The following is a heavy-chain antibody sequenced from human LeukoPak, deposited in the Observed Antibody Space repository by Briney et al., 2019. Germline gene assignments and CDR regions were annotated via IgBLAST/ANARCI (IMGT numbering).Heavy chain of an antibody. CDR3: ANRGVKDTFDI. CDR1: GFTLSSDW. CDR2: ISSSSRTM. Sequence: PGGSLRLSCVVSGFTLSSDWMNWVRQAPGKGLECVSYISSSSRTMYYADSVKGRYTISRDNVKNSLYLQMNSLRAEDTAVYYCANRGVKDTFDIWGQGTMVTVSS. D-gene: IGHD4-23*01. J-gene: IGHJ3*02. V-gene: IGHV3-48*01.